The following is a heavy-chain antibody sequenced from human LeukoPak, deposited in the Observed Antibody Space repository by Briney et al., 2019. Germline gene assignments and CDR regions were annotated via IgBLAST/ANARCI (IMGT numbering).Heavy chain of an antibody. D-gene: IGHD6-19*01. J-gene: IGHJ4*02. Sequence: ASVKVSCKASGYTFTGYYMHWMRQAPGQGLEWMGWINPNSGGTNYAQKFQGRVTMTRDTSISTAYMELSRLRSDDTAVYYCARDSGYSSGWYFAYWGQGTLVTVSS. V-gene: IGHV1-2*02. CDR3: ARDSGYSSGWYFAY. CDR2: INPNSGGT. CDR1: GYTFTGYY.